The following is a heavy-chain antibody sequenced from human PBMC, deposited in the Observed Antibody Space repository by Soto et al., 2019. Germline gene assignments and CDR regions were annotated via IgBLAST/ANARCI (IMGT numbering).Heavy chain of an antibody. CDR1: GYTFSSYD. CDR2: LNPNSGDT. V-gene: IGHV1-8*01. J-gene: IGHJ4*02. Sequence: ASVEVCCKASGYTFSSYDINWVRRATGQGLEWMGWLNPNSGDTGYAQKFQGRVTLTRNTSINTAYIELSSLTSDDTAVYYCATSGGGWYLYWGQGTLVTVSS. CDR3: ATSGGGWYLY. D-gene: IGHD6-19*01.